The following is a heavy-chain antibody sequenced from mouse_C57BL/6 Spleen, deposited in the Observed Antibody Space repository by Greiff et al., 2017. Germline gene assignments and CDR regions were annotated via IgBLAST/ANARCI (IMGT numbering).Heavy chain of an antibody. D-gene: IGHD1-1*01. J-gene: IGHJ2*01. CDR2: IGPGSGST. Sequence: QVQLQQSGAELVKPGASVKISCKASGYTFTDYYINWVKQRPGQGLEWIGKIGPGSGSTYYNEKFKGKATLTADKSSSTAYMQLSSLTSEDSSVYFCARSYYYGISFYYFDYWGQGTTLTFSS. V-gene: IGHV1-77*01. CDR1: GYTFTDYY. CDR3: ARSYYYGISFYYFDY.